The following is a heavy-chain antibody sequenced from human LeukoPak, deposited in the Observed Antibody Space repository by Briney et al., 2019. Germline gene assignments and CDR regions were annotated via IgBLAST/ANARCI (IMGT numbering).Heavy chain of an antibody. J-gene: IGHJ4*02. CDR1: GYTFTGYY. CDR3: ARAHIGNDLFIDY. D-gene: IGHD2-21*01. V-gene: IGHV1-2*02. CDR2: INPYSGAT. Sequence: GASVKVSCKASGYTFTGYYMHWVRQAPGHGLEWMGWINPYSGATNYARKFQGRVTMTRDTSISTAYMDLSSLKSDDTAVYYCARAHIGNDLFIDYWGQGTLVTVSS.